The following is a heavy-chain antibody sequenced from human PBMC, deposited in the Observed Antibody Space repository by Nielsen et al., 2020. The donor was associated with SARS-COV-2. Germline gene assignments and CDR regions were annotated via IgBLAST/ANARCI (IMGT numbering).Heavy chain of an antibody. CDR3: ARVWIQSAFDI. CDR2: IIPIFGTA. V-gene: IGHV1-69*06. J-gene: IGHJ3*02. CDR1: GYTFTSYG. D-gene: IGHD5-18*01. Sequence: SVKVSCKASGYTFTSYGISWVRQAPGQGLEWMGGIIPIFGTANYAQKFQGRVTITADKSTGTAYMELSSLRSEDTAVYYCARVWIQSAFDIWGQGTMVTVSS.